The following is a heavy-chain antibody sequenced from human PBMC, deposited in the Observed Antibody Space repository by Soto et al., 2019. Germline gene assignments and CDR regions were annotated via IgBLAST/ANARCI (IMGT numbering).Heavy chain of an antibody. J-gene: IGHJ6*03. V-gene: IGHV3-15*01. CDR1: GFTFSNAW. Sequence: GGSLRLSCAASGFTFSNAWMSWVRQAPGKGLEWVGRIKSKTDGGTTDYAAPVKGRFTISRDDSKNTLYLQMNSLKTEDTAVYYCTTGPTLGVLGANYYYYMDVWGKGTTVTVSS. CDR2: IKSKTDGGTT. D-gene: IGHD1-26*01. CDR3: TTGPTLGVLGANYYYYMDV.